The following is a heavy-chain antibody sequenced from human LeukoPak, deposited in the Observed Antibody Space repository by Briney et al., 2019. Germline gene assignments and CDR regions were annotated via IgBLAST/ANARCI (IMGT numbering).Heavy chain of an antibody. Sequence: SETLSLTCTVSGGSISSYYWSWIRQPPGKGLEWIGYIYYSGSTNYNPSLKSRVTISVDTSKNQFSLKLSSVTAADTAVYYCVRVILGSLDYWGQGTLVTVSS. V-gene: IGHV4-59*01. J-gene: IGHJ4*02. CDR2: IYYSGST. CDR3: VRVILGSLDY. CDR1: GGSISSYY. D-gene: IGHD2/OR15-2a*01.